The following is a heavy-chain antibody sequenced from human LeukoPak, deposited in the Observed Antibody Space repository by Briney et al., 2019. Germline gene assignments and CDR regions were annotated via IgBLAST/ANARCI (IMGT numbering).Heavy chain of an antibody. CDR2: INAYNGHT. CDR1: GSSFTDYN. D-gene: IGHD2-15*01. Sequence: VASMKVSCKASGSSFTDYNIHWVRQAPGQGLEWMGWINAYNGHTNYAQKLQGRVTMTTDTSTSTAYMELRTLRSDDTAVYYCAREGAYCSGSSCHSPWYSFYIDVWGQGTTVTVSS. CDR3: AREGAYCSGSSCHSPWYSFYIDV. J-gene: IGHJ6*03. V-gene: IGHV1-18*01.